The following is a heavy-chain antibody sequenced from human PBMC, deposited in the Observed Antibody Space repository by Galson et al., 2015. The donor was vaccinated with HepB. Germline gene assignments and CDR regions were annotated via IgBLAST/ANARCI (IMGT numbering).Heavy chain of an antibody. D-gene: IGHD3-10*01. CDR1: GYTFTSYD. V-gene: IGHV1-8*01. CDR3: ARGGTVLHQFDP. J-gene: IGHJ5*02. CDR2: MNPNSGNT. Sequence: SVKVSCKASGYTFTSYDINWVRQATGQGLEWMGWMNPNSGNTGYAQKFQGRVTMTRNTSISTAYMELSSLRSEDTAVYYCARGGTVLHQFDPWGQGTLVTVSS.